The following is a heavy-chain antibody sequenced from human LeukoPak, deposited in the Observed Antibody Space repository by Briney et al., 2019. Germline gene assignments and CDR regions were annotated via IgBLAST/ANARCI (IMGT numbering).Heavy chain of an antibody. Sequence: PGGSLRLSCAASEFTYGMNWVRHPPGTGLECVSAISSSGSNTYYADSVKGRFTISRDNSKNTLYGQMNSLRDEDTAVYYCAKDQRWESPHYLDSWGQGTLVTVSS. CDR3: AKDQRWESPHYLDS. J-gene: IGHJ4*02. V-gene: IGHV3-23*01. CDR2: ISSSGSNT. CDR1: EFTYG. D-gene: IGHD1-26*01.